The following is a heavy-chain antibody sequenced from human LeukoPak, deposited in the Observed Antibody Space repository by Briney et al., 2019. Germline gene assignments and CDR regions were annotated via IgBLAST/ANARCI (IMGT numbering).Heavy chain of an antibody. D-gene: IGHD2-2*01. CDR2: ISYDGSNK. J-gene: IGHJ4*02. CDR1: GFTFSSYA. CDR3: ARDNIVVVPAAPGY. Sequence: PGGSLRLSCAASGFTFSSYAMHWVRQAPGKGLEWVAVISYDGSNKYYADSVKGRFTISRDNSKNTLYLQMNSLRAEDTAVYYCARDNIVVVPAAPGYWGQGTLVTVSS. V-gene: IGHV3-30-3*01.